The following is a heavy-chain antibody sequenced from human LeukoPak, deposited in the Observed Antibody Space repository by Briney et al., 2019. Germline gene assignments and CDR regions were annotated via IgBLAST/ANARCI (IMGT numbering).Heavy chain of an antibody. D-gene: IGHD1-14*01. V-gene: IGHV3-64*02. CDR1: GFTFSSYA. CDR3: ARLYYGAYNPNWFDP. CDR2: ISSNGGST. J-gene: IGHJ5*02. Sequence: GGSLRLSCAASGFTFSSYAMHWVRQAPGKGLEYVSAISSNGGSTYYADSVKGRFTISRDNSKNSLYLQMNSLRAEDTAVYYCARLYYGAYNPNWFDPWGQGTLVTVSS.